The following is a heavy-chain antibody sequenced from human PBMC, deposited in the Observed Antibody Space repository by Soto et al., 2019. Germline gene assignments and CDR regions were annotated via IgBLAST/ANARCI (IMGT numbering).Heavy chain of an antibody. V-gene: IGHV4-34*01. Sequence: QVQLQQWGAGLLKPSETLSLTCAVYGGSFSGYYWTWIRQPPGTGLEWIGEINHSGSTNYNPSLNRRVTISVDTSKNHFSLKLTSVTAAYHAVYSCARDKIPGLFDYWRQGTLVTVSS. J-gene: IGHJ4*02. CDR2: INHSGST. CDR3: ARDKIPGLFDY. D-gene: IGHD2-21*01. CDR1: GGSFSGYY.